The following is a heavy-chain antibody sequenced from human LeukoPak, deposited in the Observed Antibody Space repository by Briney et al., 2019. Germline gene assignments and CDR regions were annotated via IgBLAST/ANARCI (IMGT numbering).Heavy chain of an antibody. CDR3: AKDLDSSGWYPHFDY. J-gene: IGHJ4*02. V-gene: IGHV3-23*01. CDR1: GFTFSSYA. D-gene: IGHD6-19*01. Sequence: GGSLRLSCAASGFTFSSYAMSWVRQAPGKGLEWVSAISGSGGSTYNADSVKGRFTISRDNSKNTLYLQMNSLRAEDTAVYYCAKDLDSSGWYPHFDYWGQGTLVTVSS. CDR2: ISGSGGST.